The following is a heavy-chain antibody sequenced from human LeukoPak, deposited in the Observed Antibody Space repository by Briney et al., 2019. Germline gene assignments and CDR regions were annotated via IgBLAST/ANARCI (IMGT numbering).Heavy chain of an antibody. V-gene: IGHV3-33*01. J-gene: IGHJ4*02. CDR3: AREGPRGNSQFDY. CDR1: GFTFSSYG. Sequence: GGSLRLSCAASGFTFSSYGMHWVRQAPGKGLEWVALIWYDGSNKYYADSVKGRLTISRDNSKNTPYLQMNSLRAKDTAVYYCAREGPRGNSQFDYWGQGTLVTVSS. CDR2: IWYDGSNK. D-gene: IGHD2/OR15-2a*01.